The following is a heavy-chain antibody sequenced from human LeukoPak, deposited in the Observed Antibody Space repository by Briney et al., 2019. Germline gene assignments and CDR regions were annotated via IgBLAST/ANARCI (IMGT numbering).Heavy chain of an antibody. J-gene: IGHJ4*02. CDR2: ISHSGST. Sequence: PSETLSLTCYISSHSITSGYYWGWIRQPPGKGLEWIGGISHSGSTYYNPSLKSQVTISVDTSKNQFSLRLNSVTAADTAVYYCARESSSQAYFDYWGRGSLVTVSS. CDR3: ARESSSQAYFDY. D-gene: IGHD6-13*01. CDR1: SHSITSGYY. V-gene: IGHV4-38-2*02.